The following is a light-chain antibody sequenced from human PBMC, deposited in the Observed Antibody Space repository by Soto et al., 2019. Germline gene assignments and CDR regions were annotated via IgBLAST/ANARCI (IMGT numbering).Light chain of an antibody. CDR3: QQSASWPWT. CDR1: QGIRNF. J-gene: IGKJ1*01. CDR2: GAS. Sequence: EIVMTQSPATLSVSPGERATLSCRASQGIRNFLAWHQQKPGQAPRLLISGASTRATGIPARFSGSGSGTDFTLTITSLQSEAFVVYYCQQSASWPWTFGKGTEVDIK. V-gene: IGKV3-15*01.